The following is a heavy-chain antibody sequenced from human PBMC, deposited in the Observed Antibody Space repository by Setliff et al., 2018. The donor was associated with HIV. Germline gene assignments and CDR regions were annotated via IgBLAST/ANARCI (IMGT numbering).Heavy chain of an antibody. CDR3: AIDVIGGWLRPMPDF. D-gene: IGHD5-12*01. V-gene: IGHV1-69*13. Sequence: SVKVSCKASGGTFSRYTISWVRQAPGQGLEWMGGIIPIFGTTNYAQRFQGRVSITADASTSTAYMELSGLRSEDTAVYYCAIDVIGGWLRPMPDFWGPGTLVTVSS. CDR1: GGTFSRYT. J-gene: IGHJ4*02. CDR2: IIPIFGTT.